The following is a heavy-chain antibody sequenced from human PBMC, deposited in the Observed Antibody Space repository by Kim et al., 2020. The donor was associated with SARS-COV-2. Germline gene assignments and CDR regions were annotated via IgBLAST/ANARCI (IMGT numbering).Heavy chain of an antibody. D-gene: IGHD3-10*01. Sequence: GGSLRLSCEASGFTFSDYYMTWIRQAPGKGLEWISYINSRSLSIKYADSVKGRFSISRDNAKNSLYLEMNSLRAEDTAVYYCARELYYAGGYGSWPFDC. CDR3: ARELYYAGGYGSWPFDC. V-gene: IGHV3-11*01. J-gene: IGHJ4*01. CDR1: GFTFSDYY. CDR2: INSRSLSI.